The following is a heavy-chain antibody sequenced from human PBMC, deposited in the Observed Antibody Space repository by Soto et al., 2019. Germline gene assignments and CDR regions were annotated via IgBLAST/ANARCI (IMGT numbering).Heavy chain of an antibody. CDR2: IDNSGST. D-gene: IGHD3-10*01. Sequence: PSETLSLTCTVSGGSISNYFCNWIRQPAGKGLEWIGRIDNSGSTNYNPSLKSRITMSADTSRNQFSLNLTSVTAADSAIYYCARARSDSAGSSLGRRLDVWGQGTTVTVSS. CDR1: GGSISNYF. V-gene: IGHV4-4*07. CDR3: ARARSDSAGSSLGRRLDV. J-gene: IGHJ6*02.